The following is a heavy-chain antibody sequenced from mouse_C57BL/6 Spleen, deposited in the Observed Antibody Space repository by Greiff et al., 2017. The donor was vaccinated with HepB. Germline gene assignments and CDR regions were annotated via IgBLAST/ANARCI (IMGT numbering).Heavy chain of an antibody. V-gene: IGHV1-80*01. J-gene: IGHJ4*01. CDR2: IYPGDGDT. CDR1: GYAFSSYW. Sequence: QVHVKQSGAELVKPGASVKISCKASGYAFSSYWMNWVKQRPGKGLEWIGQIYPGDGDTNYNGKFKGKATLTADKSSSTAYMQLSSLTSEDSAVYFCARTRLGRTLYAMDYWGQGTSVTVSS. D-gene: IGHD3-2*02. CDR3: ARTRLGRTLYAMDY.